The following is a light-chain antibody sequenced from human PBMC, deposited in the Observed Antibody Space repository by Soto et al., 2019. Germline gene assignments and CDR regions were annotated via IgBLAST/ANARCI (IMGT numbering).Light chain of an antibody. V-gene: IGKV1-6*02. Sequence: AIQLTQSPSSLSASIGDRVTITCRASQAVRSDLGWYQVKPGTAPKLLIYGASTLHSGAPSRFSGSGSGTDFTLTISGLQAGDFATYYCLQDYAYPRTFGQGTRV. CDR1: QAVRSD. CDR3: LQDYAYPRT. J-gene: IGKJ1*01. CDR2: GAS.